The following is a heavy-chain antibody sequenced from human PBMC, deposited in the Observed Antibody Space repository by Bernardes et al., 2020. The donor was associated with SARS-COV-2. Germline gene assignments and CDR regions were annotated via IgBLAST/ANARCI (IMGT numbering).Heavy chain of an antibody. CDR1: GFTFDTYA. V-gene: IGHV3-9*01. Sequence: GGSLRLSCAATGFTFDTYAIHWVRQLPAKGLEWVSGVTSTGGLIGYAASVEGRFAISRDNVKNSLSLQMNSLRSEDTALYYCAAGKDAMDVWGQGTTVTVSS. CDR2: VTSTGGLI. J-gene: IGHJ6*02. CDR3: AAGKDAMDV.